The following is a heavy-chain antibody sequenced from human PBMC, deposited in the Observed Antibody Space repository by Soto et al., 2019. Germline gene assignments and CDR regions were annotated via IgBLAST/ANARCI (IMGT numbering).Heavy chain of an antibody. V-gene: IGHV6-1*01. CDR2: TYFRSKWYN. CDR1: GDSVSSNTAS. Sequence: SQTLSLTCAISGDSVSSNTASWNWIRQFPSRGLEWLGRTYFRSKWYNDYAVSVKSRIIINPDTSNNQFSLQLNSVTPEDTAVYFCAKGDNLGPKTGYAFDPWGQGIMVTVSS. J-gene: IGHJ5*02. D-gene: IGHD5-12*01. CDR3: AKGDNLGPKTGYAFDP.